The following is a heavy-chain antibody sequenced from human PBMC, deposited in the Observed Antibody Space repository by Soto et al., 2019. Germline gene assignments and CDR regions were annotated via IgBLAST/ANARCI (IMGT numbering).Heavy chain of an antibody. J-gene: IGHJ6*02. CDR1: GGSFSGYY. CDR3: ERGRGGEWMVNKYYYGLDV. Sequence: SETLSLTCAVYGGSFSGYYWSWIRQPPGKGLEWIGEINHSGSTNYNPSLKSRVTISVDTSKNQFSLKLSSVTAADTAVYYCERGRGGEWMVNKYYYGLDVWGQGTTVTVSS. V-gene: IGHV4-34*01. D-gene: IGHD6-19*01. CDR2: INHSGST.